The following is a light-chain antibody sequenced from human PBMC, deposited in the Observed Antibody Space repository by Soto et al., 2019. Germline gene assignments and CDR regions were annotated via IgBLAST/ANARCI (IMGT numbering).Light chain of an antibody. V-gene: IGKV3-11*01. J-gene: IGKJ4*01. Sequence: EIVLTQSPATLSLSPGERATLSCRASQSVSSFLAWYQQKPGQAPRLLIHDASNRATGIPARFSGSGSGTDFTLTLSSRGPEDDAFYFCQHRSNWPPSPSFGGGTKVEIK. CDR3: QHRSNWPPSPS. CDR1: QSVSSF. CDR2: DAS.